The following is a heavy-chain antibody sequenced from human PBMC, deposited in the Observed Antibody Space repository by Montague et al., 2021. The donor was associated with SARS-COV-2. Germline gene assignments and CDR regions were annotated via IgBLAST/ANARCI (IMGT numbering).Heavy chain of an antibody. CDR2: IYYSGST. J-gene: IGHJ4*02. CDR1: GGSISSGGHY. V-gene: IGHV4-31*03. Sequence: TLSLTCTVSGGSISSGGHYWSWICQHPGKGLDWIGYIYYSGSTYYNPSLKSRVTISVDTSKNQFSLKLSSVTDADTAVYYCASAGAWAGQQPLEYWGQGTLVTVSS. CDR3: ASAGAWAGQQPLEY. D-gene: IGHD6-13*01.